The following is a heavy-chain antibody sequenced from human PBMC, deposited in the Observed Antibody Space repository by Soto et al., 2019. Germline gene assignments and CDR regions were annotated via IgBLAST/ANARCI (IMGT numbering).Heavy chain of an antibody. Sequence: QLQLQESGPGLVKPSETLSLTCTVSGVSISGTSYYWGWIRQTPAKGLEWIGTIYYSGETFYNPSLKRRVTISIDTSKNHFSLTLTSVTAADTAIYYCARHGSFWGQGALVTVSS. CDR3: ARHGSF. V-gene: IGHV4-39*01. CDR1: GVSISGTSYY. CDR2: IYYSGET. D-gene: IGHD3-16*02. J-gene: IGHJ1*01.